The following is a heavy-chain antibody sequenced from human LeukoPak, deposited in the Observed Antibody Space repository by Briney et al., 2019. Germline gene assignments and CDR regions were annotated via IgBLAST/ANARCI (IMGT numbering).Heavy chain of an antibody. CDR1: GYTFTGYD. CDR3: ARDQNEYDFWSGYYAYYYYYYMDV. J-gene: IGHJ6*03. V-gene: IGHV1-2*02. CDR2: TNPNSGGT. Sequence: GSSVKVFCKASGYTFTGYDMHWVRQTPGQGLDWMGWTNPNSGGTHYAEKFQGRVTMTRDTSISTAYMELSRLRSDDTAVYYCARDQNEYDFWSGYYAYYYYYYMDVWGKGTTVTVSS. D-gene: IGHD3-3*01.